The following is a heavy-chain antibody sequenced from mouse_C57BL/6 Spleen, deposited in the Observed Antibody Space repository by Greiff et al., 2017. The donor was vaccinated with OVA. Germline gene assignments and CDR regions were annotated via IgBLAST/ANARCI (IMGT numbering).Heavy chain of an antibody. CDR3: ASRYFDV. Sequence: EVKLQESGGGLVKPGGSLKLSCAASGFTFSDYGMHWVRQAPEKGLEWVAYISSGSSTIYYADTVKGRFTISRDNAKNTLFLQMTSLRSEDTAMYYCASRYFDVWGTGTTVTVSS. J-gene: IGHJ1*03. V-gene: IGHV5-17*01. CDR2: ISSGSSTI. CDR1: GFTFSDYG.